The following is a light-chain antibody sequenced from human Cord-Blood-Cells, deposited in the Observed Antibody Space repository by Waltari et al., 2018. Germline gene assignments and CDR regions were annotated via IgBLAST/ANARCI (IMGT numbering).Light chain of an antibody. V-gene: IGLV2-8*01. CDR3: SSYAGSNNFVV. J-gene: IGLJ2*01. Sequence: QSALTQPPSASGSPGQSVTISCPGTSSDVGGYNYFSWYQQHPGKAPKLMIYEVSKRPSGVPDRFSGSKSGNTASLTVSGLQAEDEADYYCSSYAGSNNFVVFGGGTKLTVL. CDR1: SSDVGGYNY. CDR2: EVS.